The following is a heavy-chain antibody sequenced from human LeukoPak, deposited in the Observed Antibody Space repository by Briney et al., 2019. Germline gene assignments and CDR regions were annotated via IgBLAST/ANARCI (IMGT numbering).Heavy chain of an antibody. CDR3: ARDRRVQGLINYSYMVV. J-gene: IGHJ6*03. CDR2: IYSGCST. D-gene: IGHD3-10*01. Sequence: GGSXRLXXXXXXFTVSSKYMTWLRQAPGKGLEWLSDIYSGCSTYYADSVKGRCAISRDNSKNTLYLQMTRPSAEDTAVYYCARDRRVQGLINYSYMVVWGKGTTVTVSS. V-gene: IGHV3-53*01. CDR1: XFTVSSKY.